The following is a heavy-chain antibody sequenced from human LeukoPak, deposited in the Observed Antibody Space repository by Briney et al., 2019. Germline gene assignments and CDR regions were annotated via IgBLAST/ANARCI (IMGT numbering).Heavy chain of an antibody. CDR1: GGSISSYY. Sequence: SETLSLTCTVSGGSISSYYWSWIRQPPGKGLEWIGYIYYSGSTNYNPSPKSRVTISVDTSKNQFSLKLSSVTAADTAVYYCARELNYYDSSGYLNWFDPWGQGTLVTVSS. J-gene: IGHJ5*02. CDR2: IYYSGST. V-gene: IGHV4-59*01. CDR3: ARELNYYDSSGYLNWFDP. D-gene: IGHD3-22*01.